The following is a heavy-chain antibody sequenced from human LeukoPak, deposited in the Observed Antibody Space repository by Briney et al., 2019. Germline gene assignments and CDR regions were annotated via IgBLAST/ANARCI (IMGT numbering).Heavy chain of an antibody. CDR3: TRPKWLRLGAFDI. CDR1: GGSISSGGYS. D-gene: IGHD5-12*01. V-gene: IGHV4-30-2*01. J-gene: IGHJ3*02. Sequence: PSETLSLTCAVSGGSISSGGYSWSWIRQPPGKGLEWIGEINHSGSTNYNPSLKSRVTISVDTSKNQFSLKLSPVTAADTAVYYCTRPKWLRLGAFDIWGQGTMVTVSS. CDR2: INHSGST.